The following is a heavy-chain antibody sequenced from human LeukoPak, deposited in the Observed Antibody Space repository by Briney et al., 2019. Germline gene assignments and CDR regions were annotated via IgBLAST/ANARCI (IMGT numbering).Heavy chain of an antibody. V-gene: IGHV1-2*02. D-gene: IGHD3-3*01. CDR3: ARAPTGTLLRFLEWLPCFDY. J-gene: IGHJ4*02. CDR1: GYTFTGYY. Sequence: ASVKVSCKASGYTFTGYYMHWVRRAPGQGLEWMGWINPNSGGTNYAQKFQGRVTMTRDTSISTAYMELSRLRSDDTAVYYCARAPTGTLLRFLEWLPCFDYWGQGTLVTVSS. CDR2: INPNSGGT.